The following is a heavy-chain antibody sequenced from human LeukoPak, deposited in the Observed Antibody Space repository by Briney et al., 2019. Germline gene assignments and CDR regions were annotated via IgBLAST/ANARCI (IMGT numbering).Heavy chain of an antibody. V-gene: IGHV1-69*05. Sequence: SVKVSSKASGGTFSSYAISWVRQAPGQGLEWMGRIIPIFGTANYAQKFQGRVTITTDESTSTAYMELSSLRSEDTAVYYCARPSSGWSNAFDIWCQGTMVTVSS. D-gene: IGHD6-19*01. CDR1: GGTFSSYA. J-gene: IGHJ3*02. CDR2: IIPIFGTA. CDR3: ARPSSGWSNAFDI.